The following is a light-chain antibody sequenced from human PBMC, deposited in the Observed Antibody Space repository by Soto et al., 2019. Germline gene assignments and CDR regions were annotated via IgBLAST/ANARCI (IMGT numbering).Light chain of an antibody. CDR3: AVWDDGLDAWM. CDR2: NNN. Sequence: QSVLTQPPSASGTPGQRVTISCSGSWSNIGDNTVDWYQQLPGTAPKLLIYNNNQRPSGVPDRFSGSKSGTSASLAISGLQSEDEADYYCAVWDDGLDAWMFGGGTKLTVL. V-gene: IGLV1-44*01. CDR1: WSNIGDNT. J-gene: IGLJ3*02.